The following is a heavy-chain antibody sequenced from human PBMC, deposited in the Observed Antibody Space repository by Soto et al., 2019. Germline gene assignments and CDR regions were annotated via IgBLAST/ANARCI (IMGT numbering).Heavy chain of an antibody. CDR2: ISSNSAYI. Sequence: GGSLRLSCAASGFTFSSFTMNWVRQAPGKGLEWVSTISSNSAYIYYTDALRGRFTISRDNAKNSLRLQMNSLRAEDTAVYYCTIDASLDSSSRGWFDPWGPGTLVTVSS. V-gene: IGHV3-21*01. CDR1: GFTFSSFT. D-gene: IGHD6-13*01. J-gene: IGHJ5*02. CDR3: TIDASLDSSSRGWFDP.